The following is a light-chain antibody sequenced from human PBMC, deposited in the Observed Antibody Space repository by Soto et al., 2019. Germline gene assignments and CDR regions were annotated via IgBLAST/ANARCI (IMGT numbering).Light chain of an antibody. CDR1: TGAVTSGYY. J-gene: IGLJ3*02. V-gene: IGLV7-43*01. CDR3: LLYHGDAHTWV. Sequence: QTVVTQEPSLTVSPGGTVTLTCASSTGAVTSGYYPNWFQQKPGQAPRALIYSAVNKHSWTPARFAGSLLGGKAALTLSGVQPEDEADYYCLLYHGDAHTWVFGGGTKLTVL. CDR2: SAV.